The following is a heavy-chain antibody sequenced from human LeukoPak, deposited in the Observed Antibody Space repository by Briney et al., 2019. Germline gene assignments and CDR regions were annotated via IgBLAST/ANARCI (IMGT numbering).Heavy chain of an antibody. CDR3: ARGSRGDPAPSDY. D-gene: IGHD1-26*01. J-gene: IGHJ4*02. Sequence: PSETLSLTCTVSGGSISSYYWSWIRQPPGKGLEWIGYIYYSGSTNHNPSLKSRVTISVDTSKNQFSLKLSSVTAADTAVYYCARGSRGDPAPSDYWGQGTLVTVSS. CDR2: IYYSGST. CDR1: GGSISSYY. V-gene: IGHV4-59*01.